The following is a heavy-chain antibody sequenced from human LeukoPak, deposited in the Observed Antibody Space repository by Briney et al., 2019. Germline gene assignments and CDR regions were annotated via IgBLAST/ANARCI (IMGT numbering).Heavy chain of an antibody. Sequence: SETLSLTCAVYGGSFSGHYWSWIRQPPGKGLEWIGEINHSGSTNYNPSLESRVTISVDTSKNHFSLKLSSVTAADTAVYYCARPAYGGGPDAFDIWGQGTMVTVSS. V-gene: IGHV4-34*01. J-gene: IGHJ3*02. CDR1: GGSFSGHY. CDR2: INHSGST. CDR3: ARPAYGGGPDAFDI. D-gene: IGHD4-23*01.